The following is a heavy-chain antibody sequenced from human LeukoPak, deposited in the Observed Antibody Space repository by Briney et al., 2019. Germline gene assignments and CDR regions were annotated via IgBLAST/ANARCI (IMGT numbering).Heavy chain of an antibody. CDR3: ARAAVAGTNWFDP. V-gene: IGHV1-46*01. CDR1: GYTFTGYY. J-gene: IGHJ5*02. D-gene: IGHD6-19*01. CDR2: INPNSGGST. Sequence: ASVKVSCKASGYTFTGYYMHWVRQAPGQGLEWMGWINPNSGGSTSYAQKFQGRVTMTRDTSTSTVYMELSSLRSEDTAVYYCARAAVAGTNWFDPWGQGTLVTVSS.